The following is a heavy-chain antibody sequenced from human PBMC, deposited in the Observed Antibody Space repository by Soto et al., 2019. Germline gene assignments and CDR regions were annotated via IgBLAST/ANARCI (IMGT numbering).Heavy chain of an antibody. CDR1: GFTFSSYG. Sequence: GGSLRLSCAASGFTFSSYGMHWVRQAPGKGLEWVAVISYDGSNKYYADSVKGRFTISRDNSKNTLYLQMNSLRAEDTAVYYSAKDIEGYYDFWSGFGQLDYWGQGTLVTVSS. CDR2: ISYDGSNK. V-gene: IGHV3-30*18. J-gene: IGHJ4*02. CDR3: AKDIEGYYDFWSGFGQLDY. D-gene: IGHD3-3*01.